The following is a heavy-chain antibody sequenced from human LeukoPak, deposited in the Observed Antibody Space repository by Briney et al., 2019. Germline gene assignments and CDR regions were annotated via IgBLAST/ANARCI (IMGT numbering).Heavy chain of an antibody. CDR3: ARAGGGYGYFDY. Sequence: GGSLRLSCAASGFTFSGYGMHWVRQAPGEGLEWVAGTSYDGIQKYYEDAVKGRFTISRDNAKNALYLQMNSLRAEDTAVYYCARAGGGYGYFDYWGQGTLVTVSS. CDR1: GFTFSGYG. D-gene: IGHD3-22*01. CDR2: TSYDGIQK. V-gene: IGHV3-30*03. J-gene: IGHJ4*02.